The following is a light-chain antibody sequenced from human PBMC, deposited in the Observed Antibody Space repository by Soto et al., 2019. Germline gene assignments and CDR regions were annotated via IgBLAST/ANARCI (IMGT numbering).Light chain of an antibody. V-gene: IGKV1-5*03. J-gene: IGKJ1*01. Sequence: DIQMTQSPSTLSASVGDRATITCRASQSVGRWVAWYQQKRGKATEVIIDKATTLQYGLPSWFSGSGCRKEFTLTISSLQHDDFATYYCQQYDSYPTFGQGTKVDIK. CDR1: QSVGRW. CDR2: KAT. CDR3: QQYDSYPT.